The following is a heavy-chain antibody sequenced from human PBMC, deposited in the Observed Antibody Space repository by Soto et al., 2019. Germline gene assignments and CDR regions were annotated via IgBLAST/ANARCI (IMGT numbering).Heavy chain of an antibody. CDR2: IWFDGATK. J-gene: IGHJ4*02. V-gene: IGHV3-33*01. D-gene: IGHD6-13*01. CDR1: GCTFSDYA. Sequence: SLRLSCAASGCTFSDYAMHWVRQAPGKGLEWVASIWFDGATKYYADSVKGRFTISRDNSKNTVYLQMNSLRAEDSALYHCGRGGFSTNWRFDYWGQGTLVTVSS. CDR3: GRGGFSTNWRFDY.